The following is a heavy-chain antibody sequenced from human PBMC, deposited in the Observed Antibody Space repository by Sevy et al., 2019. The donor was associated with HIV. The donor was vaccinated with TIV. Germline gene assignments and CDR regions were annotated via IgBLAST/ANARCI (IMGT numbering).Heavy chain of an antibody. Sequence: SETLSLTCAVYGGSFSGYYWSWIRQPPGKGLEWIGEINHSGSTNYNPSLKSRVTISVDTSKNQFSLKLSSVTAADTAVYYCGGAKDGYNPLDYWGQRTLVTVSS. V-gene: IGHV4-34*01. CDR3: GGAKDGYNPLDY. D-gene: IGHD5-12*01. J-gene: IGHJ4*02. CDR1: GGSFSGYY. CDR2: INHSGST.